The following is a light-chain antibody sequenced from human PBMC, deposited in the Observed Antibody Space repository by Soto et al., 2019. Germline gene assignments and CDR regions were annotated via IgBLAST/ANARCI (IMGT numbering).Light chain of an antibody. CDR3: QHANTFPRN. Sequence: DIQMTQSPPSLSASVGDRVTIICRASQAIRGWLAWYQKKPGKGPKLIIHGASNLQSGVPSRFSGSGSGTKFNLTINNLHAADYATYSCQHANTFPRNFGPGTTVEIK. J-gene: IGKJ3*01. V-gene: IGKV1-12*01. CDR1: QAIRGW. CDR2: GAS.